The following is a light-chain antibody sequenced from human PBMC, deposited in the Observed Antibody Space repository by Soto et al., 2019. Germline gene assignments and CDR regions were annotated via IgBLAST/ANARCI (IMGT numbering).Light chain of an antibody. CDR1: HSIGNW. CDR2: EAS. V-gene: IGKV1-5*03. Sequence: IRMTQSPYTQSASLGDRVTITCRASHSIGNWLAWYQQKPGRAPKFLMYEASSLESGVPSRFSGSGSGTEFTLTISGLQPDDFATYYCQQYKSYPWTFGQGTKVDIK. CDR3: QQYKSYPWT. J-gene: IGKJ1*01.